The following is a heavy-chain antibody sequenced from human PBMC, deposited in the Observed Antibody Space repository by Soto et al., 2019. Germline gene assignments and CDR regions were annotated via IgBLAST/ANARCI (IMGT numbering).Heavy chain of an antibody. CDR3: ARESTVHTRDYYYYYGMDV. D-gene: IGHD4-17*01. CDR2: IYYSGST. J-gene: IGHJ6*02. V-gene: IGHV4-61*01. CDR1: GGSVSSGSYY. Sequence: PSETLSLTCTVSGGSVSSGSYYWSWIRQPPGKGLEWIGYIYYSGSTNYNPSLKSRVTISVDTSKNQFSLKLSSVTAADTAVYYCARESTVHTRDYYYYYGMDVWGQGTTVTVSS.